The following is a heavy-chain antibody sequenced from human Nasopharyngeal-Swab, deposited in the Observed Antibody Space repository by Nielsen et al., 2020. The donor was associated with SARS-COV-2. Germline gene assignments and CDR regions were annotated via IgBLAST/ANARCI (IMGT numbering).Heavy chain of an antibody. CDR1: GYTFTSYA. Sequence: ASVKVSCKASGYTFTSYAMNWVRQAPGQGLEWMGWINTNTGNPTYAQGFTGRFVFSLDTSVSMAYLQISSLKAEDTAVYYCARDGGGDTGYSGYDFPGVPKIGFDIWGQGTMVTVSS. J-gene: IGHJ3*02. CDR2: INTNTGNP. CDR3: ARDGGGDTGYSGYDFPGVPKIGFDI. D-gene: IGHD5-12*01. V-gene: IGHV7-4-1*04.